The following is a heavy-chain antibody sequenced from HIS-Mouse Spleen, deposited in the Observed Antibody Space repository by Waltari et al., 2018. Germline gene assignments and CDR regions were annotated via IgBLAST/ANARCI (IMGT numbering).Heavy chain of an antibody. CDR3: ARDLGNWFDP. J-gene: IGHJ5*02. CDR2: ISSSSSTI. Sequence: EVQLVESGGGLVQPGGSLRLSCAASGFPFSSYSMHWVRLAPGKVLEWVSYISSSSSTIYYADSVKGRFTTSRDNAKNSLYLQMNSLRAEDTAVYYCARDLGNWFDPWGQGTLVTVSS. V-gene: IGHV3-48*01. CDR1: GFPFSSYS.